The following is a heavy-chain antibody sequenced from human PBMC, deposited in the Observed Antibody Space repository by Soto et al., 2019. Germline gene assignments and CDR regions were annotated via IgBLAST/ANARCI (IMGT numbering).Heavy chain of an antibody. CDR1: GYTFISNG. CDR2: ISGDTGDR. CDR3: AMGAYPADAFDI. V-gene: IGHV1-18*04. D-gene: IGHD2-21*01. Sequence: QVLLVQSGAEVKEPGASVKVSCKTSGYTFISNGINWVRQAPGQGLQWMGWISGDTGDRNYGQKLRGRVTLTTDTSTNTAFMEMRSLRSDDTAVYYCAMGAYPADAFDIWGQGTVVIVSS. J-gene: IGHJ3*02.